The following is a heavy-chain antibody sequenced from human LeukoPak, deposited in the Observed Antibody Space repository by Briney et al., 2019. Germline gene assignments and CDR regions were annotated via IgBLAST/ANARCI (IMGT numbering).Heavy chain of an antibody. D-gene: IGHD1-1*01. J-gene: IGHJ4*02. CDR3: ARCTTGRTFGSLREIKRSREIDY. Sequence: SGGSLRLSCAASGFTFSSYSMNWVRQAPGKGLEWVSSISSSSSNIYYADSVKGRFTISRDNAKNSLYLQMNSLRVEDTAVYYCARCTTGRTFGSLREIKRSREIDYWGQGTLVTVSS. CDR1: GFTFSSYS. CDR2: ISSSSSNI. V-gene: IGHV3-21*01.